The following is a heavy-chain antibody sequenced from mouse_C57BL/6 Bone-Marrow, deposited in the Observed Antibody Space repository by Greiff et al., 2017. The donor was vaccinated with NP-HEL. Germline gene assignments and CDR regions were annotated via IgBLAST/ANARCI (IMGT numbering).Heavy chain of an antibody. CDR1: GFSLTSYG. D-gene: IGHD1-1*02. V-gene: IGHV2-2*01. J-gene: IGHJ1*03. CDR2: IWSGGGT. Sequence: QVQLQQSGPGLVQPSQSLSITCTVSGFSLTSYGVHWVRQSPGKGLEWLGVIWSGGGTDYNAAFISRLSISKDNSKSQVFFKMNSLQADDTAIYYCARSPGRWHWYFDVWGTGTTVTVSS. CDR3: ARSPGRWHWYFDV.